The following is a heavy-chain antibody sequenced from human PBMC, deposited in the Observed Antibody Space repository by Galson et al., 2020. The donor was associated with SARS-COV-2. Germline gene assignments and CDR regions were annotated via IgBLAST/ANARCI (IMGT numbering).Heavy chain of an antibody. V-gene: IGHV4-39*07. CDR1: GGSISSTSNY. J-gene: IGHJ3*02. Sequence: SETLSLTCSVFGGSISSTSNYWGWIRQPPGKGLEWIGSIYYSGNTYYNPSLKSRVTISVDTSNNEFSLKLTSVTAADAAMYYCARHQYTGSWGYAFDIWGRGTLVSVSS. D-gene: IGHD6-13*01. CDR3: ARHQYTGSWGYAFDI. CDR2: IYYSGNT.